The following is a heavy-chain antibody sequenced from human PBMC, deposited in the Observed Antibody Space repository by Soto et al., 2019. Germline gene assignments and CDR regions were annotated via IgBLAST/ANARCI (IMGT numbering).Heavy chain of an antibody. CDR2: INPNSGGT. D-gene: IGHD6-19*01. V-gene: IGHV1-2*02. CDR3: ARGNSSGWYIFYYYGMDV. J-gene: IGHJ6*02. CDR1: GYTFTVYY. Sequence: GASVKVSCKASGYTFTVYYMHCVRQSPLQWREWMGWINPNSGGTNYAQKFQGRVTMTRDTSISTAYMELSRLRSDDTAVYYCARGNSSGWYIFYYYGMDVWGQGTTVTVSS.